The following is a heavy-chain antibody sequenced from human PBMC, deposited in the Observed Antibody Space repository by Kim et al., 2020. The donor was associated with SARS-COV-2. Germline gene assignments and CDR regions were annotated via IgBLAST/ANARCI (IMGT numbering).Heavy chain of an antibody. CDR3: ARDLMVYYYGSWTKRRANWFDP. D-gene: IGHD3-10*01. Sequence: SETLSLTCTVSGGSISSGGYYWSWIRQHPGKGLEWIGYIYYSGSTYYNPSLKSRVTISVDTSKNQFSLKLSSVTAADTAVYYCARDLMVYYYGSWTKRRANWFDPWGQGTLVTVSS. CDR1: GGSISSGGYY. V-gene: IGHV4-31*03. J-gene: IGHJ5*02. CDR2: IYYSGST.